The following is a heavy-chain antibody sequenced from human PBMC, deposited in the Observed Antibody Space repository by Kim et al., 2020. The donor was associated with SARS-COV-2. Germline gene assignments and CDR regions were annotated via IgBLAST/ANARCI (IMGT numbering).Heavy chain of an antibody. D-gene: IGHD1-26*01. V-gene: IGHV3-11*04. J-gene: IGHJ3*02. Sequence: IYYGDSEKGRFTISRDKAKNSLYLQMNSLRAEDTAVYYCAREGGWELPDIWGQGTMVTVSS. CDR2: I. CDR3: AREGGWELPDI.